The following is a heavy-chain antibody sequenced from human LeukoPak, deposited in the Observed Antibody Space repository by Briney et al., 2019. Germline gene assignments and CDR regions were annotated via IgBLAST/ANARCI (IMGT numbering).Heavy chain of an antibody. V-gene: IGHV4-4*07. Sequence: SETLSLTRTLSGGSLRGYYWSWIRQPPGDGREWIGWVYPRWSTNYTPSLQSRVTMSIGTSEKQFSLNLLSVSAADTAVYYFAKSPSGRGGYNWFDPWGQGTLVTVSS. J-gene: IGHJ5*02. D-gene: IGHD3-16*01. CDR3: AKSPSGRGGYNWFDP. CDR1: GGSLRGYY. CDR2: VYPRWST.